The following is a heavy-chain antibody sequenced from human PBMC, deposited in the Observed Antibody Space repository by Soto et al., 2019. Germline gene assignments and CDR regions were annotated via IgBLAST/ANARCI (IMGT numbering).Heavy chain of an antibody. Sequence: SETLSLTCAVYGGSFSGYYWSWIRQPPGKGLEWIGEINHSGSTNYNPSLKSRVTISVDTSKNQFSLRLSSVTAADTAVYYCARSFSGYDSSGYYPWWGQGTQVTVS. V-gene: IGHV4-34*01. D-gene: IGHD3-22*01. CDR2: INHSGST. J-gene: IGHJ4*02. CDR3: ARSFSGYDSSGYYPW. CDR1: GGSFSGYY.